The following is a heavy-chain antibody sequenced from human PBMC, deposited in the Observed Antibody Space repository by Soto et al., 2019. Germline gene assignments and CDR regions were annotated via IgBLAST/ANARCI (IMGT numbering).Heavy chain of an antibody. J-gene: IGHJ4*02. D-gene: IGHD3-9*01. Sequence: LVKVSYKASGCTFSSNALRWLRQAPGQGLEWMGGIVPIYASPNYAQTIQGRVTVSADKSTSTAYFEFSGLTFADSSMYGCAAAVTGSRSPLAHWGQGTLVTVSS. CDR2: IVPIYASP. V-gene: IGHV1-69*06. CDR3: AAAVTGSRSPLAH. CDR1: GCTFSSNA.